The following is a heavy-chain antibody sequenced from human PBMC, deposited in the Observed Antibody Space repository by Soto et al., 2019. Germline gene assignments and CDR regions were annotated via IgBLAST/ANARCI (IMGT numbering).Heavy chain of an antibody. CDR2: IDPSDSYT. D-gene: IGHD6-13*01. CDR1: GYSFTSYW. J-gene: IGHJ6*02. CDR3: ARTLRSSWYPWEYLYGMDV. Sequence: PGESLKISCKGSGYSFTSYWISWVRQMPGKGLEWMGRIDPSDSYTNYSPSFQGHVTISADKSISTAYLQWSSLKASDTAMYYCARTLRSSWYPWEYLYGMDVWGQGTTVTVSS. V-gene: IGHV5-10-1*01.